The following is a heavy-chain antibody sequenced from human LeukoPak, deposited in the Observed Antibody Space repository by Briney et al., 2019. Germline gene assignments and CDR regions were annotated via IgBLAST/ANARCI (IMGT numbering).Heavy chain of an antibody. CDR3: AKGLGTSGFWDY. CDR2: IRDSNS. V-gene: IGHV3-23*01. J-gene: IGHJ4*02. Sequence: GGSLRLSCAASGFPFSTFGMSWVRQAPGKGLEWVSGIRDSNSYYADSVKGRFTISRDNSKNTLYLQMNSLRVEDTAVYYCAKGLGTSGFWDYWGQGTLVTVSS. CDR1: GFPFSTFG. D-gene: IGHD3-16*01.